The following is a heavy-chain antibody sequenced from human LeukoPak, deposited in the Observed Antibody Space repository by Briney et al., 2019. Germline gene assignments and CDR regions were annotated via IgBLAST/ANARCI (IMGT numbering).Heavy chain of an antibody. D-gene: IGHD2-2*02. CDR2: MNPNNGNT. V-gene: IGHV1-8*01. J-gene: IGHJ5*02. CDR3: ARGTRYCGSTSCYRGENWFDP. Sequence: ASVKVSCKSSGYTFTSYDSNWVRQATGQGLEWMGLMNPNNGNTGYAHKFQGRVTMTRNTSISTDYMELSSLRSEDTAVYYCARGTRYCGSTSCYRGENWFDPWGQGTLVTVSS. CDR1: GYTFTSYD.